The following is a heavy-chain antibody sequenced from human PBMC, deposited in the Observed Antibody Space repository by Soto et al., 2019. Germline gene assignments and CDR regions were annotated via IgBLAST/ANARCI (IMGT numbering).Heavy chain of an antibody. D-gene: IGHD3-16*02. J-gene: IGHJ4*02. CDR2: IYPGDSDT. CDR1: GYSFTSYW. Sequence: PGESLKISCKGSGYSFTSYWIGWVRQMPGKGLEWMGIIYPGDSDTRYSPSFQGQVTISADKSISTAYLQWSSLKASDTAMYYCARFYLGELSSPNYYFDYWGQGTLVTVSS. V-gene: IGHV5-51*01. CDR3: ARFYLGELSSPNYYFDY.